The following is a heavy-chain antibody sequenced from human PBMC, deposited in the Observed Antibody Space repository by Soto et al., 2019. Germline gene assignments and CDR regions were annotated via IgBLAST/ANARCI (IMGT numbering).Heavy chain of an antibody. CDR1: GFSFSSFA. J-gene: IGHJ1*01. V-gene: IGHV3-48*03. CDR3: ARENSVQAWLPHFGH. Sequence: PGGSLRPSCEASGFSFSSFAMNWLRQAPGRGLEWVSYISDDGASIYYADSLKGRFTISRDNAKNSLSLQMNNLRAEDTAVYYCARENSVQAWLPHFGHWGLGTLVTVSS. D-gene: IGHD5-18*01. CDR2: ISDDGASI.